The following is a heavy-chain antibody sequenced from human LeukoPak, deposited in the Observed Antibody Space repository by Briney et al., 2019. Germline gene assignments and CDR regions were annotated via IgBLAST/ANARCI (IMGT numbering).Heavy chain of an antibody. V-gene: IGHV4-4*07. CDR2: IYTSGST. J-gene: IGHJ4*02. CDR1: GGSISSYY. CDR3: ARQGGYGDQVDYFDY. Sequence: SETLSLTCTVSGGSISSYYWSWIRQPAGKGLEWIGRIYTSGSTNYNPSLKSRVTISVDTSKNQFSLKLSSVTAADTAVYYCARQGGYGDQVDYFDYWGQGTLVTVSS. D-gene: IGHD4-17*01.